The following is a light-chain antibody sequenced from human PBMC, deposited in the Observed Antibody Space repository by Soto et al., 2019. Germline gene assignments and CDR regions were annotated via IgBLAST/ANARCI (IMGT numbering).Light chain of an antibody. CDR2: GNS. Sequence: QSVLTQPPSVSGAPGQRVTISCTGSSSNIGAGYDVHWYQQLPGTAPKLLIYGNSNRPSGVPDRFSGSKSGTSASLAITGLQAEDEADYYCQSYDSSLSVSCVFGTGTKLTVL. CDR1: SSNIGAGYD. J-gene: IGLJ1*01. CDR3: QSYDSSLSVSCV. V-gene: IGLV1-40*01.